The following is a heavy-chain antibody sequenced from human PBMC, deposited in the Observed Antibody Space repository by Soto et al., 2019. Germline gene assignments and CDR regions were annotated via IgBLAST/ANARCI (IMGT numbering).Heavy chain of an antibody. CDR2: IDSGDGTT. CDR3: VRPYYSSRLIPFDX. J-gene: IGHJ5*02. D-gene: IGHD2-2*01. Sequence: GSLRLSCTGSGFDFGDCYMSWIRQAPGKGLEWVSYIDSGDGTTYYTDSVKGRFTISMDNAKKTVYLQMSSLRVEDTALYYCVRPYYSSRLIPFDXRGQGTLVIVS. CDR1: GFDFGDCY. V-gene: IGHV3-11*01.